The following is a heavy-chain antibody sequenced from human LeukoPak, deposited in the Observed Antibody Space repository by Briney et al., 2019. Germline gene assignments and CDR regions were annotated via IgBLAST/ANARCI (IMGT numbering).Heavy chain of an antibody. CDR1: GDSITYYF. CDR3: ATGRVYYASEF. Sequence: SETLTLTCSFPGDSITYYFWSWVRQPPGKGLEWIGYVSYTGSTNYNPSLMGRVTISLDTSKNQFSLRLTSVTAADTAVYYCATGRVYYASEFWGQGAPVTVSS. V-gene: IGHV4-59*03. CDR2: VSYTGST. D-gene: IGHD3-10*01. J-gene: IGHJ1*01.